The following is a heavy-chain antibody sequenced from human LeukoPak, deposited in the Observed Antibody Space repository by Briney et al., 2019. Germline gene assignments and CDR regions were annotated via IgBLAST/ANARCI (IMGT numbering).Heavy chain of an antibody. CDR1: GYSISSGYY. J-gene: IGHJ4*02. D-gene: IGHD2-2*01. Sequence: SETLSLTCTVSGYSISSGYYWGWIREPPGKGLEWIGSIYHSGSTYYNPSLKSRVTISVDTSKNQFSLKLSSVTAADTAVYYCARGRGLVPLDYWGQGTLVTVSS. V-gene: IGHV4-38-2*02. CDR3: ARGRGLVPLDY. CDR2: IYHSGST.